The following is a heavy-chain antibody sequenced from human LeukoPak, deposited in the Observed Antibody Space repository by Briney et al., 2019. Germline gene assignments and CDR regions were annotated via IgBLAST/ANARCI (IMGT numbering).Heavy chain of an antibody. Sequence: GGSLRLSCAASGFTVSSNYMSWVRQAPGKGLEWVSIIYTSGSTYYADSVKGRFTISRDNSKNTLLLQMNSLRAEDTAVYYCARWDDYNYYFDYWGQGTLVTVS. J-gene: IGHJ4*02. CDR2: IYTSGST. CDR3: ARWDDYNYYFDY. CDR1: GFTVSSNY. D-gene: IGHD1-1*01. V-gene: IGHV3-53*01.